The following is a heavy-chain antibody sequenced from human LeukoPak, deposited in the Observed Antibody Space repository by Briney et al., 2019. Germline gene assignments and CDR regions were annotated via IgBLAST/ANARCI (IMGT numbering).Heavy chain of an antibody. J-gene: IGHJ4*02. D-gene: IGHD4-11*01. Sequence: GGSLRLSCAASGFTFSSYSMNWVRQAPGKGLEWVSSISSGSNYIYYADSVKGRFTISRDNAKNSLYLQMNSLRAEDTAVYYCARGTPTTRDFDYWGQGTLVTVSS. CDR1: GFTFSSYS. CDR2: ISSGSNYI. CDR3: ARGTPTTRDFDY. V-gene: IGHV3-21*01.